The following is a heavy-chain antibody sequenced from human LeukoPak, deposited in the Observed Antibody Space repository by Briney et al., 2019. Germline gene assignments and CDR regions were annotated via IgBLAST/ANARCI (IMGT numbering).Heavy chain of an antibody. Sequence: PGGSLRLSRAASVYTLSIYAISCVRQAPGKGLECGSDISGSGDSTYYADSVKGRFTIPRDISKNTLDLKKNGLRAEDTAVYYCAKDRNYAGLNYGDPGDAFDIWGQGTMVTVSS. J-gene: IGHJ3*02. D-gene: IGHD1-7*01. CDR3: AKDRNYAGLNYGDPGDAFDI. CDR1: VYTLSIYA. V-gene: IGHV3-23*01. CDR2: ISGSGDST.